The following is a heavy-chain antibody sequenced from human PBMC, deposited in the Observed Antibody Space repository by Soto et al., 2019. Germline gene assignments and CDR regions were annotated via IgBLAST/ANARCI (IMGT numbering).Heavy chain of an antibody. CDR2: IYYSGST. V-gene: IGHV4-30-4*01. CDR3: ARAGNSLDY. CDR1: GGSISSGDYH. Sequence: SAPLSLTFTVSGGSISSGDYHWSWIRQPPGKGLEWIGYIYYSGSTYYNPSLKSRVTISVDTSKNQFSLKLSSVTGADTAVYYCARAGNSLDYWGQGTLVTVSS. J-gene: IGHJ4*02. D-gene: IGHD4-4*01.